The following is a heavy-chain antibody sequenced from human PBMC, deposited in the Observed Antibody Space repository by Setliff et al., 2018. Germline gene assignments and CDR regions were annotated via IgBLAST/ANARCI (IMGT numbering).Heavy chain of an antibody. V-gene: IGHV3-23*01. CDR2: ISGSGGST. CDR1: GFTFSSYA. Sequence: GSLRLSCAASGFTFSSYAMGWVRQAPGKGLEWVSAISGSGGSTYYADSVKGRFTISRDNSKNTVYLEMNSLRAEDTAVYYCAKRGSNGCLEGSWGQGTLVTAPQ. D-gene: IGHD6-19*01. J-gene: IGHJ5*02. CDR3: AKRGSNGCLEGS.